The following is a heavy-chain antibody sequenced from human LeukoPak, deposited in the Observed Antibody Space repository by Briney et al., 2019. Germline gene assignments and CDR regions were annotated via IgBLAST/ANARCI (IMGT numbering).Heavy chain of an antibody. CDR1: GASINSFY. CDR3: ARAIIAAAGSDAFDI. Sequence: SETLSLTCTVSGASINSFYWSWIRQPPGKGLEWIGYIYSSGSTYYNPSLKSRVTISVDTSKNQFSLKLSSVTAADTAVYYCARAIIAAAGSDAFDIWGQGTMVTVSS. V-gene: IGHV4-59*12. D-gene: IGHD6-13*01. CDR2: IYSSGST. J-gene: IGHJ3*02.